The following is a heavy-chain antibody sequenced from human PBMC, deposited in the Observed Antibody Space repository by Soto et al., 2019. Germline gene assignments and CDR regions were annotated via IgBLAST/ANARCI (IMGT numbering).Heavy chain of an antibody. CDR2: IYPGDSDT. V-gene: IGHV5-51*01. CDR3: ARLPSGSTSCYFGCYYYYGMEV. D-gene: IGHD2-2*01. J-gene: IGHJ6*02. CDR1: GYSFTSYW. Sequence: GESLKISCKGSGYSFTSYWIGWVRQMPGKGLEWMGIIYPGDSDTRYSPSFQGQVTISADKSISTAYLQWSSLKASDTAMYYCARLPSGSTSCYFGCYYYYGMEVWGQGTTVTVSS.